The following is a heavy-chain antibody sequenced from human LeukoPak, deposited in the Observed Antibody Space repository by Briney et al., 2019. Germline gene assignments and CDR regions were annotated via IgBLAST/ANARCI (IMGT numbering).Heavy chain of an antibody. CDR1: GYTFSNHE. CDR2: IIPIFGTT. J-gene: IGHJ6*03. CDR3: ARVVGLTGYSSSWYSGYYYYMDV. D-gene: IGHD6-13*01. V-gene: IGHV1-69*06. Sequence: SVKVSCKASGYTFSNHEIHWVRQAPGQSLEWMGGIIPIFGTTNYAQKFQDRVTITADKSTSTAYMELSSLRSEDTAVYYCARVVGLTGYSSSWYSGYYYYMDVWGKGTTVTISS.